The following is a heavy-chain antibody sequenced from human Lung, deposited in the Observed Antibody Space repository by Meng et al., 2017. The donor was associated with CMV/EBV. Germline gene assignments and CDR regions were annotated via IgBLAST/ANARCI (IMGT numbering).Heavy chain of an antibody. J-gene: IGHJ3*01. CDR1: EFAFSRYE. CDR2: LDSSGTTV. CDR3: ARGSGSDYFGAFDV. D-gene: IGHD1-26*01. Sequence: SXAASEFAFSRYEMNWVRQAPGKGLEWISNLDSSGTTVYYADSVRGRFTISRDNGKNLLFLQMNSLSVDDTAVYYCARGSGSDYFGAFDVWGQGXMVTVSS. V-gene: IGHV3-48*03.